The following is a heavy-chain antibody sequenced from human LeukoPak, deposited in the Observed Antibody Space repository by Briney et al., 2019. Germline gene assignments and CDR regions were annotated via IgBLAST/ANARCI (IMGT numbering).Heavy chain of an antibody. CDR3: ARGPYCSSTSCKGSFDY. J-gene: IGHJ4*02. CDR2: IDTSGST. CDR1: VVSISSGSYY. D-gene: IGHD2-2*01. Sequence: SETLSLTCTVWVVSISSGSYYWSWIRQPAGKGLEWIGRIDTSGSTNYNPSLKSRVTISVDPSKNQFSLKLSSVTAADTAVYYCARGPYCSSTSCKGSFDYWGQGTLVTVSS. V-gene: IGHV4-61*02.